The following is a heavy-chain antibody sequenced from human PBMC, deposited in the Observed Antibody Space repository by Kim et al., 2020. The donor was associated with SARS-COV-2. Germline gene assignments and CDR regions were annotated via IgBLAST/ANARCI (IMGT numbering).Heavy chain of an antibody. CDR3: ATELSGIYFPGDY. CDR2: VNPNNGDR. V-gene: IGHV1-46*01. J-gene: IGHJ4*02. D-gene: IGHD1-26*01. Sequence: ASVKVSCKASGYTFTSYNIHWVRQAPGQGLEWMGIVNPNNGDRSYAQKFQGRVTMTRDTSTSTVCMELSSLRSEDTAVYYCATELSGIYFPGDYWGQGTLVTVSS. CDR1: GYTFTSYN.